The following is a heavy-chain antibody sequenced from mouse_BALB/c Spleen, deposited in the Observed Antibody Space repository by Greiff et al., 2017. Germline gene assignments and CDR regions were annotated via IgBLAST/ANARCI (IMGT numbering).Heavy chain of an antibody. CDR1: GYTFTSYW. CDR3: ARWDWFAY. CDR2: INPSNGRT. J-gene: IGHJ3*01. V-gene: IGHV1S81*02. Sequence: VQLQQSGAELVKPGASVKLSCKASGYTFTSYWMHWVKQRPGQGLEWIGEINPSNGRTNYNEKFKSKATLTVDKSSSTAYMQLSSLTSEDSAVYYCARWDWFAYWGQGTLVTVSA. D-gene: IGHD4-1*01.